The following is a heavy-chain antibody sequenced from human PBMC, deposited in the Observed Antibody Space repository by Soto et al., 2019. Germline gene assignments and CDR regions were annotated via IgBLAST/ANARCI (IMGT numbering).Heavy chain of an antibody. V-gene: IGHV1-3*05. CDR1: GYTFTSYA. J-gene: IGHJ4*02. D-gene: IGHD2-21*02. CDR2: INAGNGNT. CDR3: ARSIVVVTALDY. Sequence: QVQLVQSGAEEKQPGASVKVSFKASGYTFTSYAMHWVRQAPGQRLEWMGWINAGNGNTKYSQKFQGRVTITRDTSASTAYMELSSLRSEDTAVYYCARSIVVVTALDYWGQGTLVTVSS.